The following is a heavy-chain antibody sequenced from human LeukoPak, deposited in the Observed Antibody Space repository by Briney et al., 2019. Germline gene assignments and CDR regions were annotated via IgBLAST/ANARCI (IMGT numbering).Heavy chain of an antibody. Sequence: GGSLRLSCAASGFTFSTYWMTWVRQAPGKGLEWVANINQEGSETYYVDSVKGRFTISRDNAKNSLYLQMNSLRAEDTGLYYCAKDNWGGFDYWGQGTLVTVSS. CDR3: AKDNWGGFDY. J-gene: IGHJ4*02. CDR2: INQEGSET. V-gene: IGHV3-7*03. CDR1: GFTFSTYW. D-gene: IGHD3-16*01.